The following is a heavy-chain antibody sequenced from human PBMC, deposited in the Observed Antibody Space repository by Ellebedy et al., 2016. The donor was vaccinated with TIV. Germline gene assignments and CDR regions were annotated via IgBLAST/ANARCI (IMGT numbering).Heavy chain of an antibody. V-gene: IGHV3-48*04. CDR1: GFIFSNYV. CDR3: SKGPTSMIMRGWFDP. Sequence: PGGSLRLSCAASGFIFSNYVMIWVRQAPGRGLEWVSYISSSSNTIYYADSVKGRFTISRDNAKNCLYLQMNSLRAEDTALYYCSKGPTSMIMRGWFDPWGQGTLVTVSS. CDR2: ISSSSNTI. J-gene: IGHJ5*02. D-gene: IGHD5-18*01.